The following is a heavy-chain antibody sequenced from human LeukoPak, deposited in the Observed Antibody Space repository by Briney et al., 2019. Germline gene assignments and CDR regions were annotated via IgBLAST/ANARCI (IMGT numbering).Heavy chain of an antibody. V-gene: IGHV3-33*01. CDR2: IWYDGSNK. CDR3: ARVPSPFWNRDDYFDY. Sequence: GGSLRLSCAASGFTFSSYGMHWVRQAPGKGLGWVAVIWYDGSNKYYADSVKGRFTISRDNSKNTLYLQMNSLRAEDTAVYYCARVPSPFWNRDDYFDYWGQGTLVTVSS. D-gene: IGHD3-3*01. J-gene: IGHJ4*02. CDR1: GFTFSSYG.